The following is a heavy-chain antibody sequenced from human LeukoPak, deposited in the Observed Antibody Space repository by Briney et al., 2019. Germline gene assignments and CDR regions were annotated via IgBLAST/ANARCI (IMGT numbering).Heavy chain of an antibody. J-gene: IGHJ4*02. CDR3: ARGDGGRGYSYGFDY. D-gene: IGHD5-18*01. CDR2: IIPIFGTA. V-gene: IGHV1-69*06. CDR1: GGTFSSYA. Sequence: GASVKVSCKASGGTFSSYAISWVRQAPGQGLEWMGGIIPIFGTANYAQKFQGRVTITADKSTSTAYMELSSLRSEDTAVYYCARGDGGRGYSYGFDYWGQGTLVTVSS.